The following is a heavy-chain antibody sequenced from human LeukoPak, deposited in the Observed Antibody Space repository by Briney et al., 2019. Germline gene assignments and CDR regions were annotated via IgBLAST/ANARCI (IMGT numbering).Heavy chain of an antibody. CDR2: MNPNSGNT. J-gene: IGHJ4*02. D-gene: IGHD2-15*01. Sequence: ASVKVSCKASEYTFTSYDINWVRQATGQGLEWMGWMNPNSGNTGYAQKFQGRVTMTRDTSINTAYMELSSLRSEDTAVYYRARVPSLGYCSGGSCYRFDYWGQGSLVSVSS. CDR1: EYTFTSYD. CDR3: ARVPSLGYCSGGSCYRFDY. V-gene: IGHV1-8*01.